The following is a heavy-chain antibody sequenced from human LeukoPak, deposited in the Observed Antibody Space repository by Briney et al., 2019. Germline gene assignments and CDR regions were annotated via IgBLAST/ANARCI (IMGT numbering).Heavy chain of an antibody. D-gene: IGHD2-2*01. Sequence: SETLSLTCAVSGYSIGSGYYWGWIRQPPGKGLEWIGNIYLGGNTYYNPSLKSRVTIPVDTSKNQFSLKLGTVTAADTAVYYCAREDGYCSTTSCYGWFDPWGQGTLVTVSS. V-gene: IGHV4-38-2*02. J-gene: IGHJ5*02. CDR1: GYSIGSGYY. CDR2: IYLGGNT. CDR3: AREDGYCSTTSCYGWFDP.